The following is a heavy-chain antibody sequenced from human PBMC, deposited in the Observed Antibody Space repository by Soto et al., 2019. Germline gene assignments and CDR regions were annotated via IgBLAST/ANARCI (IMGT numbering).Heavy chain of an antibody. Sequence: ESGGGLVKPGGSPRLSCAASGFTFSNYYINWVRQAPGKGLEWVSSISSTSTYIQYADSVKGRFTISRDNAKNSLFLQMSSLRAEDTAVYYCARGTVYYYYMDVWGKGTTVTVSS. CDR3: ARGTVYYYYMDV. CDR1: GFTFSNYY. CDR2: ISSTSTYI. V-gene: IGHV3-21*01. J-gene: IGHJ6*03. D-gene: IGHD2-21*02.